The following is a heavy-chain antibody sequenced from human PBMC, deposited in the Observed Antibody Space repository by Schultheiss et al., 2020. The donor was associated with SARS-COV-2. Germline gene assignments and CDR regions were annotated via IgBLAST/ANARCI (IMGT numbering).Heavy chain of an antibody. CDR2: ISGSGGST. CDR3: ARDANYFDY. V-gene: IGHV3-21*01. Sequence: GGSLRLSCVASGFTFSSYWMDWVRQAPGKGLEWISAISGSGGSTYYADSVKGRFTISRDNAKNSLYLQMNSLRAEDTAVYYCARDANYFDYWGQGTLVTVSS. CDR1: GFTFSSYW. J-gene: IGHJ4*02.